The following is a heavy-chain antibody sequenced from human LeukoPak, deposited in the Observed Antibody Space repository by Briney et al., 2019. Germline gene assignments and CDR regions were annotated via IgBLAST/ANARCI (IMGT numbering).Heavy chain of an antibody. CDR2: IYWDDDK. V-gene: IGHV2-5*02. Sequence: ESGPTLVKPTQTLTLTCTFSGFSLSSSGVGVVWIRQPPGKALEWLGLIYWDDDKRYSPSLKSRLTITKDTSKNQVVLTMTNMDPVDTATYYCARRQGPLSWGVVNWFDPWGQGALVTVSS. J-gene: IGHJ5*02. CDR3: ARRQGPLSWGVVNWFDP. CDR1: GFSLSSSGVG. D-gene: IGHD3-3*01.